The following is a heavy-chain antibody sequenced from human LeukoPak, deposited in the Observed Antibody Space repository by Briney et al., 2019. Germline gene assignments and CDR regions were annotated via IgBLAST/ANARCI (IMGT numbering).Heavy chain of an antibody. CDR1: GFTFSSYW. J-gene: IGHJ4*02. V-gene: IGHV3-7*01. CDR3: VRDVDSDY. CDR2: IKQDGSEK. Sequence: GGSLRLSCAVSGFTFSSYWMSWVRQAPGKGLECVANIKQDGSEKYYVDSVKGRFTVSRDNAKNSLYLQMDSLRAEDTAVYYCVRDVDSDYWGQGTLVTVSS. D-gene: IGHD2-21*01.